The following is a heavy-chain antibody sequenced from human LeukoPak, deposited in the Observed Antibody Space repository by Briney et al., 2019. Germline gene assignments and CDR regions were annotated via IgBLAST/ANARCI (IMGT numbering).Heavy chain of an antibody. V-gene: IGHV4-34*01. CDR2: INYSGST. CDR3: ASSPGPPWGYFDL. Sequence: SETLSLTCGVYGGSLSGYYWSWIRQPPGKGLEWIAEINYSGSTTYNPSLRSRVTISVDTSKNHFSLKLSSVTAADTAVYYCASSPGPPWGYFDLWGRGTLVTVSS. D-gene: IGHD1-14*01. CDR1: GGSLSGYY. J-gene: IGHJ2*01.